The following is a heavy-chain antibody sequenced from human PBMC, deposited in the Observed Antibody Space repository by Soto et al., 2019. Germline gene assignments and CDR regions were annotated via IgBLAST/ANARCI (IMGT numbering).Heavy chain of an antibody. CDR2: IYHSGST. CDR3: ARGKSRITGITLGDYYYGMDV. D-gene: IGHD1-7*01. V-gene: IGHV4-4*02. J-gene: IGHJ6*02. Sequence: SETLSLTCAVSGGSISSSNWWSWVRQPPGKGLEWIGEIYHSGSTNYNPSLKSLVTISVDKSKNQFSLKLSSVTAADTAVYYCARGKSRITGITLGDYYYGMDVWGQGTTVT. CDR1: GGSISSSNW.